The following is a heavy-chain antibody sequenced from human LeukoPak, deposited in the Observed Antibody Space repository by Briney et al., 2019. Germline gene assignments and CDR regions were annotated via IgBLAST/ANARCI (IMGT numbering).Heavy chain of an antibody. Sequence: PGGSLRLSCAASGFTFSSYGMHWVRQAPGKGLEWVAVISYDGSNKYYADSVKGRFTISRDNSKNTLYLQMNSLRAEDTAVYYCAKIVGAPYWGQGTLVTVSS. D-gene: IGHD1-26*01. CDR3: AKIVGAPY. V-gene: IGHV3-30*18. CDR1: GFTFSSYG. CDR2: ISYDGSNK. J-gene: IGHJ4*02.